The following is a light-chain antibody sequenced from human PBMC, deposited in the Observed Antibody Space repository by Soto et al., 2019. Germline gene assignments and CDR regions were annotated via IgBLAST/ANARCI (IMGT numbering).Light chain of an antibody. CDR1: SSDVGGYNY. V-gene: IGLV2-8*01. J-gene: IGLJ2*01. CDR3: SSYAGSNNPL. CDR2: EVS. Sequence: QSALTQPPSASGSPGQSVTISCTGTSSDVGGYNYVSWYQQHPGKAPKFMIYEVSKRPSGVPDRFSGSKSGNTASLTVSGLQAEDEADYYCSSYAGSNNPLFGGGTKVTVL.